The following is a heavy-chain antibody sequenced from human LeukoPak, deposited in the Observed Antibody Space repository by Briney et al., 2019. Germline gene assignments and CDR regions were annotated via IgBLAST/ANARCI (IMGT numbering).Heavy chain of an antibody. J-gene: IGHJ4*02. D-gene: IGHD3-22*01. CDR1: GGYVNRGTFF. CDR2: ISNSGST. Sequence: SETLSLTCAVSGGYVNRGTFFWTWIRKPPGKGLEWIGYISNSGSTNYHPSLKSRVTISLDTSKNQFSLKLSSVTAADTAVYYCVRRYYYDIWGQGTLVTVSS. V-gene: IGHV4-61*01. CDR3: VRRYYYDI.